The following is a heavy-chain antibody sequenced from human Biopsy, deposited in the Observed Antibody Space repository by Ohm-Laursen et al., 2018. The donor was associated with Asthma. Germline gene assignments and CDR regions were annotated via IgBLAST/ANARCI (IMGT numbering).Heavy chain of an antibody. Sequence: ASVKVSCKASGYTFTSYYIHWVRQAPGQGLEWVGIINPPTGDTSYAQKFLGRVTVTRDTSKSTVYMELSSLRSEDTAVYYCALSQFDYWGQGTLLTVSS. V-gene: IGHV1-46*01. J-gene: IGHJ4*02. CDR1: GYTFTSYY. CDR2: INPPTGDT. CDR3: ALSQFDY.